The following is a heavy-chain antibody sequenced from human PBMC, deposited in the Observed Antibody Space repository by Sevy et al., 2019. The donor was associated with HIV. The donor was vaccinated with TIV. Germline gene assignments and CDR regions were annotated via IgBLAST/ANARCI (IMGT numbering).Heavy chain of an antibody. V-gene: IGHV1-46*01. CDR1: GYTFTSYY. Sequence: ASVKVSCKASGYTFTSYYMHWVRQAPGQGLEWMGIINPSGGSTSNAQKFQGRVTMTRDTSTSTVYMELSSLRSEDTAVYYCARGLVTMVRGVIIKGPQPLYYFDYWSQGTLVTVSS. J-gene: IGHJ4*02. CDR3: ARGLVTMVRGVIIKGPQPLYYFDY. D-gene: IGHD3-10*01. CDR2: INPSGGST.